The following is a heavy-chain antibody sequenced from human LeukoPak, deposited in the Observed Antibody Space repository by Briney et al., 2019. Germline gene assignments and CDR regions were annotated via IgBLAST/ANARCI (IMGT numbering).Heavy chain of an antibody. CDR2: IYYSGST. CDR1: GGSISSSSYY. J-gene: IGHJ4*02. Sequence: PSETLSLTCTVSGGSISSSSYYWGWIRQPPGKGLEWIGSIYYSGSTYYNPSLKSRVTISVYTSKNQFSLKLSSVTAADTAVYYCAGRGIAVAGGFDYWGQGTLVTVSS. D-gene: IGHD6-19*01. V-gene: IGHV4-39*01. CDR3: AGRGIAVAGGFDY.